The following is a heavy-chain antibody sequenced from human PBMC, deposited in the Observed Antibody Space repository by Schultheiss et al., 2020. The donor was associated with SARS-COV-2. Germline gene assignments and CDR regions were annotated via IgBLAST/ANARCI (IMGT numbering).Heavy chain of an antibody. J-gene: IGHJ4*02. V-gene: IGHV3-33*01. CDR2: IWYDGSNK. CDR1: GFTFSSYG. D-gene: IGHD5-24*01. Sequence: GGSLRLSCAASGFTFSSYGMHWVRQAPGKGLEWVAVIWYDGSNKYYADSVKGRFTISRDNSKNTLYLQMNSLRAEDTAVYYCARTPQLSTGGYFDYWGQGTLVTVSS. CDR3: ARTPQLSTGGYFDY.